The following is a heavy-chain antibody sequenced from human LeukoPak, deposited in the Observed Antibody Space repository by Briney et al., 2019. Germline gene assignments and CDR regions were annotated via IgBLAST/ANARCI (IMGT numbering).Heavy chain of an antibody. CDR1: GXSISTSNYY. CDR2: IYYSGST. CDR3: ARPLSPRSALDAFDI. J-gene: IGHJ3*02. D-gene: IGHD1-26*01. V-gene: IGHV4-39*01. Sequence: KPSETLSLTCTVSGXSISTSNYYWGWIRQPPGRGLEWIGSIYYSGSTYYNPSLKRRVTISVDTSKNQFSLKLSSVTAADTAVYYCARPLSPRSALDAFDIWGQGTMVTVTS.